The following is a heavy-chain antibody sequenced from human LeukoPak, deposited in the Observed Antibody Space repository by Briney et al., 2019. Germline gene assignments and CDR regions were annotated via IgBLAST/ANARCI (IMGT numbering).Heavy chain of an antibody. Sequence: PGGSLRLSCAASGLISSGYGMHWVRQAPGKGLEWVAVIWYDGSNKYYTDSVKGRFTISRDNSKNTLYLQMNSLRVEDTAVYYCARWGSGKSFDYWGQGTLVTVSS. D-gene: IGHD3-10*01. J-gene: IGHJ4*02. V-gene: IGHV3-33*01. CDR2: IWYDGSNK. CDR1: GLISSGYG. CDR3: ARWGSGKSFDY.